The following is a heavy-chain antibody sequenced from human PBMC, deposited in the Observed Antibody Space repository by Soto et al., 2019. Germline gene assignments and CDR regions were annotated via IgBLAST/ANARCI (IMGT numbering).Heavy chain of an antibody. Sequence: GESLKISCKGSGYSFTSYWIGWVRQMPGKGLEWMGIIYPGDSDTRYSPSFQGQVTISADKSISTAYLQWSSLKASDTAMYYCARPHYCSGGSCHDYYYYGMDVWGQGTTVTSP. D-gene: IGHD2-15*01. V-gene: IGHV5-51*01. CDR1: GYSFTSYW. CDR2: IYPGDSDT. CDR3: ARPHYCSGGSCHDYYYYGMDV. J-gene: IGHJ6*02.